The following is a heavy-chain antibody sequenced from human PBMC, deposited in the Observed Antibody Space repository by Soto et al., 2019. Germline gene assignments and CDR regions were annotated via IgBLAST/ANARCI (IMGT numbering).Heavy chain of an antibody. CDR3: AREVVVSRGASYFGY. CDR2: ISYDGSNK. CDR1: GFTFSSYA. J-gene: IGHJ4*02. V-gene: IGHV3-30-3*01. Sequence: GGSLRLSCAASGFTFSSYAMHWVRQAPGKGLEWVAVISYDGSNKYYADSVKGRFTISRDKSKNTLYLQMNSLRAEDTAIYYCAREVVVSRGASYFGYWGPGTLVTVSS. D-gene: IGHD2-2*01.